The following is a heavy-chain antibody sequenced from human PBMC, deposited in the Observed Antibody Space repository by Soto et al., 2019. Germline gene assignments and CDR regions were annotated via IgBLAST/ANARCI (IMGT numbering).Heavy chain of an antibody. CDR2: IYWDDDK. V-gene: IGHV2-5*02. J-gene: IGHJ3*02. Sequence: QITLKESGPTLVKPTQTLTLTCTFSGFSLSTSGVGVGWIRQPPGKPLEWLALIYWDDDKRYSPSLKSRLTITKDTTRNQAVLTMTNMAPVDTATYSCAHMTFRDGAFAIWGRGTTVPVSS. D-gene: IGHD3-16*01. CDR1: GFSLSTSGVG. CDR3: AHMTFRDGAFAI.